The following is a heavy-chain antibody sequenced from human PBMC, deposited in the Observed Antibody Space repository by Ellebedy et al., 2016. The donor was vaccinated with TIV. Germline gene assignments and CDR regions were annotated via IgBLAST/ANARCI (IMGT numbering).Heavy chain of an antibody. D-gene: IGHD4-17*01. V-gene: IGHV3-7*01. Sequence: PGGSLRLSCAASGFSFRSYWMSWVRQAPGEGLEWVANIYQDGSDQYYVDSVKGRFTISRDNANKLLFLQMNSLRVEDTAVYYCARRGSYGDYAVQVNSWFDRWGQGTLVTVSS. CDR3: ARRGSYGDYAVQVNSWFDR. J-gene: IGHJ5*02. CDR2: IYQDGSDQ. CDR1: GFSFRSYW.